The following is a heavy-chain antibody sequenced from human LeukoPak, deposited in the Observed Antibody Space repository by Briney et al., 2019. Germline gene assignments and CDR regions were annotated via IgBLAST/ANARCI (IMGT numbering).Heavy chain of an antibody. J-gene: IGHJ4*02. Sequence: GGSLRLSCAASGFTFSSYSMNWVRQAPGKGLEWVSSISSSSSYISYADSVKGRFTISRDNAKNSLYLQMNSLRAEDTAVYYCARYYGSGSFDYWGQGTLVTVSS. CDR3: ARYYGSGSFDY. CDR1: GFTFSSYS. CDR2: ISSSSSYI. V-gene: IGHV3-21*01. D-gene: IGHD3-10*01.